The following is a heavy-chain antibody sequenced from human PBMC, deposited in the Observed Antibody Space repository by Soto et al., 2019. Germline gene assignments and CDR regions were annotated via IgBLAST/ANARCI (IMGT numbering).Heavy chain of an antibody. V-gene: IGHV1-69*13. CDR3: ARIPRYSFPTSDDLDS. Sequence: GASVKVSCKASGGTFYTYTFSWVRQAPGQGLEWMGSITPIYPTTNYAEKFQGRLTVTADGSTNTAYMELNSLTSEDTAVYHCARIPRYSFPTSDDLDSWGRGTLVTVSS. J-gene: IGHJ4*02. CDR2: ITPIYPTT. CDR1: GGTFYTYT. D-gene: IGHD5-18*01.